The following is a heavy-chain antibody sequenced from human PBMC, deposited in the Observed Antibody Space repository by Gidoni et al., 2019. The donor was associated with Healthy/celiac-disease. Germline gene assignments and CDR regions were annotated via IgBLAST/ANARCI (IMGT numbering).Heavy chain of an antibody. CDR3: ARGANCSGGSCWTRYNWFDP. CDR2: IYYSGST. J-gene: IGHJ5*02. Sequence: QVQLQESGPGLVKPSQTLSITCLVSGGSISSGGYYWSWIRQHPGKGLEWIGYIYYSGSTYYNPSLKSRVTISVDTSKNQFSLKLSSVTAADTAVYYCARGANCSGGSCWTRYNWFDPWGQGTLVTVSS. D-gene: IGHD2-15*01. V-gene: IGHV4-31*03. CDR1: GGSISSGGYY.